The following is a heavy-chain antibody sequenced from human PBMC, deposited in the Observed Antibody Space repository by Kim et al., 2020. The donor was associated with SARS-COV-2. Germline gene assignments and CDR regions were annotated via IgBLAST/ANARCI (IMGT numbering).Heavy chain of an antibody. CDR1: GGSFSGYY. D-gene: IGHD1-26*01. J-gene: IGHJ6*02. V-gene: IGHV4-34*01. CDR2: INHSGST. Sequence: SETLSLTCAVYGGSFSGYYWSWIRQPPGKGLEWIGEINHSGSTNYNPSLKSRVTITVDTSKNQFSLKLSSVTAADTAVYYCARWAKPSYYYYYGMDVWGQGTTVTVSS. CDR3: ARWAKPSYYYYYGMDV.